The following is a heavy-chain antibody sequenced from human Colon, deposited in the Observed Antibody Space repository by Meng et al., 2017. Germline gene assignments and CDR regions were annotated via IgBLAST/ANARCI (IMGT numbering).Heavy chain of an antibody. Sequence: EVQRVESGGGWVKPGGSRRLSCAASGFPFKGAWLSWVRQAPGRGLEWVGRIYSETDGGTTLYAAPVKGRFAISRDDSKNMLYLHMNSLETEDTALYYCTVERILIDSWGQGTLVTVSS. J-gene: IGHJ4*02. V-gene: IGHV3-15*01. CDR3: TVERILIDS. CDR1: GFPFKGAW. D-gene: IGHD3-9*01. CDR2: IYSETDGGTT.